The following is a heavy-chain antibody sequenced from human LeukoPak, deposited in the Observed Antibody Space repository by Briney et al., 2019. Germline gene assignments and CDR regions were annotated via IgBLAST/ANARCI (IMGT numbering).Heavy chain of an antibody. CDR3: ARVLDILTGYYVDY. CDR1: GGSISSYY. D-gene: IGHD3-9*01. Sequence: SETLSLTCTVSGGSISSYYWSWIRQPPGKGLEWIGYIYYSGSTNYNPSLKSRVTISVDTSKNQFSLKLSSVIAADTAVYYCARVLDILTGYYVDYWGQGTLVTVSS. J-gene: IGHJ4*02. CDR2: IYYSGST. V-gene: IGHV4-59*01.